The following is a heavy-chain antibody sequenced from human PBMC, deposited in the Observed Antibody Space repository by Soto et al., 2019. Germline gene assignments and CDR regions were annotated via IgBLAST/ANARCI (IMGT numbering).Heavy chain of an antibody. CDR3: AKGYSGYSYGYEFDY. CDR1: GFTFSSYA. V-gene: IGHV3-23*01. CDR2: ISGSGGST. Sequence: GGSLRLSCAASGFTFSSYAMSWVRQAPGKGLEWVSAISGSGGSTYYADSVKGRFTFSRDNSKNTLYLQMNSLRAGDTAVYYCAKGYSGYSYGYEFDYWGQGALVTVSS. J-gene: IGHJ4*02. D-gene: IGHD5-18*01.